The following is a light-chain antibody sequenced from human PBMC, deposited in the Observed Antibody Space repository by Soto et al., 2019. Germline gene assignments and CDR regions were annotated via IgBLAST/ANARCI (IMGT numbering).Light chain of an antibody. V-gene: IGKV3-11*01. CDR1: QSVSNY. CDR3: QQRRNLPYT. J-gene: IGKJ2*01. Sequence: ETLLTQSPGTLSLSPGERATLSCRPSQSVSNYLAWFQQKQGQAPRLLIFATTNRAPGTPARFSGSGSVTAFTLTISSLEPEDFAVYYCQQRRNLPYTFGQGTKLEIK. CDR2: ATT.